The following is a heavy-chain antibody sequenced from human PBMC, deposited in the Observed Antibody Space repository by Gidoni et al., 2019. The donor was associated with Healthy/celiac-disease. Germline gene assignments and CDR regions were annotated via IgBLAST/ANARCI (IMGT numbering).Heavy chain of an antibody. CDR3: ARWSPHYGAYMFDY. V-gene: IGHV4-34*01. D-gene: IGHD4-17*01. Sequence: QVQLQQWGAGRVKPSETLSTTCAVYGGSCSGYYWSWIRQPPGKGLEWIGEINHSGSTNYYPSLQIRVTISVDTSKNQFSLTLSSVPAADTAVYYCARWSPHYGAYMFDYWGQGTLVTVSS. J-gene: IGHJ4*02. CDR2: INHSGST. CDR1: GGSCSGYY.